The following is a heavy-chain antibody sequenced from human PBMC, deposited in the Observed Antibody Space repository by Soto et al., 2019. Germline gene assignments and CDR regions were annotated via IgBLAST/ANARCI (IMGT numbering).Heavy chain of an antibody. J-gene: IGHJ4*02. Sequence: ETLSLTCAVSGGSISSTNWWNWARQPPGKGLEWIGEIDHSGSTNYNPSLKSRVTMSVDKPKNQFSLKLSSVTAADTAVYYCVRDSGNGWKDYWGQGTLVTVSS. D-gene: IGHD6-19*01. V-gene: IGHV4-4*02. CDR2: IDHSGST. CDR1: GGSISSTNW. CDR3: VRDSGNGWKDY.